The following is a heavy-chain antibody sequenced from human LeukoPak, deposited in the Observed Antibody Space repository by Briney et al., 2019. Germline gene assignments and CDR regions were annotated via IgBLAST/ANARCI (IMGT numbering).Heavy chain of an antibody. CDR2: ISNSGSST. V-gene: IGHV3-11*04. Sequence: GGSLRLPCAASGFTFSDYYMGWVRQAPGKGVEWGSYISNSGSSTYYPDSVKGRFTISRDKAKNSVYLQVHSLRAEDTAVYYCARALNDAFDIWGQGTMVTVSS. J-gene: IGHJ3*02. CDR3: ARALNDAFDI. CDR1: GFTFSDYY.